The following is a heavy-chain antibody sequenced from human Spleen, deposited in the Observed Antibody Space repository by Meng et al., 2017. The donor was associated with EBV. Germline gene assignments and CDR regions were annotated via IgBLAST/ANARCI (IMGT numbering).Heavy chain of an antibody. V-gene: IGHV3-21*01. CDR1: GFTFSSYA. CDR3: ARDVPDTGILTNPDY. Sequence: EVQLVESGGGLVKPGGSLRLSCAASGFTFSSYAMNWVRQAPGKGLEWVSSISSGSVNIYYADSVKGRFTISRDNAKNSLYLQMDSLRAEDTAVYYCARDVPDTGILTNPDYWGQGTLVTVSS. CDR2: ISSGSVNI. D-gene: IGHD1-14*01. J-gene: IGHJ4*02.